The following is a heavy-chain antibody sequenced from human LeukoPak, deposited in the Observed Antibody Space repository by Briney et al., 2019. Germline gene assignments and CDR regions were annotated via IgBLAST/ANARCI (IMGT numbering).Heavy chain of an antibody. CDR2: ISGSGGST. CDR3: AKDYSGSYYAHFDY. J-gene: IGHJ4*02. D-gene: IGHD1-26*01. V-gene: IGHV3-23*01. Sequence: GGSLRLSCAASGFTFSSYAMSWVRQAPGKGLEWVSAISGSGGSTYYADSAKGRFTISRDNSKNTLYLQMNSLRAEDTAVYYCAKDYSGSYYAHFDYWGQGTLVTVSS. CDR1: GFTFSSYA.